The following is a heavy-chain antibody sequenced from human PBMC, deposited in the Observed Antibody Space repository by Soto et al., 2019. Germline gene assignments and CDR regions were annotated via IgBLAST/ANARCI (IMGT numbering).Heavy chain of an antibody. J-gene: IGHJ4*02. V-gene: IGHV4-61*01. CDR3: TRGLRRVVVPSALDS. CDR2: MFHNGSV. CDR1: GGSVSSGSYY. D-gene: IGHD2-2*01. Sequence: SETLSLTCTVSGGSVSSGSYYWSWIRQPPGKGLDWIGHMFHNGSVNYNSSLMGRVTISVDTSKNQFSLTLSSVTAADTAMYYCTRGLRRVVVPSALDSWGQGTLVTVSS.